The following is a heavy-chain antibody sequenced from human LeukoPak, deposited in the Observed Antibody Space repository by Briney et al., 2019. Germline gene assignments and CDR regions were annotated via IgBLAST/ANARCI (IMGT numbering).Heavy chain of an antibody. J-gene: IGHJ3*02. V-gene: IGHV4-39*01. D-gene: IGHD5-12*01. Sequence: LRLSCAASGFTFSSYAMHWVRQAPGKGLEWIGNIYNSASTHYNPSLKSRVTISVDTSKNHLSLRLSSVTAADTAIYYCARHSRPGYGGYENAFDIWGQGTMVTVSS. CDR3: ARHSRPGYGGYENAFDI. CDR1: GFTFSSYAMH. CDR2: IYNSAST.